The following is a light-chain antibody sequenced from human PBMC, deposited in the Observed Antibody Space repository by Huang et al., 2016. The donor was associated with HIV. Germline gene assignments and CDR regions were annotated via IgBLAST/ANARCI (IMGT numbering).Light chain of an antibody. Sequence: DIQMTQSPSSLSASVGDRVTITCRASQSISSDLVWYQQKPGKAPKFLIYAASTLQSGVPSRFSGSGSGTDFTLTINSQQPEDFATYYCQQTYTTPLTFGGGTRVEIK. CDR2: AAS. CDR3: QQTYTTPLT. V-gene: IGKV1-39*01. CDR1: QSISSD. J-gene: IGKJ4*01.